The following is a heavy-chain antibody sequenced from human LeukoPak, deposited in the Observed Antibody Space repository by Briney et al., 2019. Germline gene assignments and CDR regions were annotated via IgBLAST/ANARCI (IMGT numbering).Heavy chain of an antibody. Sequence: PSQTLSLTCAVSGGSISSGGYSWSWIRQPPGTGLEWLGEINHSGSTNYNPSLKSRVTISVDTSKNQFSLKLSSVTAADTAVYYCARRAILTGYYYFDPWGQGTLVTVSS. V-gene: IGHV4-30-2*01. CDR1: GGSISSGGYS. CDR3: ARRAILTGYYYFDP. D-gene: IGHD3-9*01. J-gene: IGHJ5*02. CDR2: INHSGST.